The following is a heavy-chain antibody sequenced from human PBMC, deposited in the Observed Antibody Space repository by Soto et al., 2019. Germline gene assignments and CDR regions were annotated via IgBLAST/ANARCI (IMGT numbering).Heavy chain of an antibody. Sequence: SETLSLTCTVSGGSISSGGYYWSWIRQHPGKGLEWIGFIYYAGSTKYNPSLNSRVTISVDTSKNQFSLTVTSVTAADTAVYYCARRIVATETFDEWSQGTLVTVSS. CDR3: ARRIVATETFDE. D-gene: IGHD5-12*01. V-gene: IGHV4-61*08. CDR2: IYYAGST. CDR1: GGSISSGGYY. J-gene: IGHJ4*02.